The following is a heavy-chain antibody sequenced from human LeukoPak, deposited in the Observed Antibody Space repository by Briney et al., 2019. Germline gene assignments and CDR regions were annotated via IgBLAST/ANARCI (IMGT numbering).Heavy chain of an antibody. J-gene: IGHJ3*02. CDR1: GFTFSDYY. CDR3: ARSLLAGTRGAFDI. V-gene: IGHV3-11*06. CDR2: ISSSSSYT. D-gene: IGHD6-19*01. Sequence: GGSLRLSCAASGFTFSDYYMSWIRQAPGKGLEWVSYISSSSSYTNYADSVKGRFTISRDNAKNSLYLQMNSLRAGDTAVYYCARSLLAGTRGAFDIWGQGTMVTVSS.